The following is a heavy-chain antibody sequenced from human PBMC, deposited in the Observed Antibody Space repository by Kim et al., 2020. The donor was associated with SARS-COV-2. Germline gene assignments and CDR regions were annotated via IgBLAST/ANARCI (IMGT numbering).Heavy chain of an antibody. D-gene: IGHD6-13*01. CDR1: GYTFTNYW. J-gene: IGHJ4*02. CDR2: IYPGDSDA. Sequence: GESLKISCKTSGYTFTNYWIGWVRQTPGKGLEWMGFIYPGDSDARYNPSFQGQVTISVEKSISTAYLQWNGLRASDTALNDCATAEGSSWFGTYATYWGQGTLVTVIS. CDR3: ATAEGSSWFGTYATY. V-gene: IGHV5-51*01.